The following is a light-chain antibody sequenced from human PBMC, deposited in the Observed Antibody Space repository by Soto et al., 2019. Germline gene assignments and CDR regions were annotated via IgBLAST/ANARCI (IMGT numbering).Light chain of an antibody. J-gene: IGKJ1*01. Sequence: EIVMTQSPATLSVSPGERATLSCRASQSVSSNLAWYQQKPGQAPRLLIYGASTRATGIPARFSGSGSGTEFTLTMSSLKSEDFAVYYCQQYNNWHPVTFGQGTKVEIK. CDR3: QQYNNWHPVT. V-gene: IGKV3-15*01. CDR2: GAS. CDR1: QSVSSN.